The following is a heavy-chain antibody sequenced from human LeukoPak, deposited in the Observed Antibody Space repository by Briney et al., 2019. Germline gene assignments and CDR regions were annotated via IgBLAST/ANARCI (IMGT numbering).Heavy chain of an antibody. CDR1: GGSISSSNYY. Sequence: PSETLSLTCTVSGGSISSSNYYWGWIRQPPGKGLEWIGSICYSGSTFYNPSLKSRVTISVDTSENQFSLKLSSVTAADTAVYYCARLICRSTSFSYGMDVWGQGTTVTVSS. V-gene: IGHV4-39*01. CDR2: ICYSGST. J-gene: IGHJ6*02. CDR3: ARLICRSTSFSYGMDV. D-gene: IGHD2-2*01.